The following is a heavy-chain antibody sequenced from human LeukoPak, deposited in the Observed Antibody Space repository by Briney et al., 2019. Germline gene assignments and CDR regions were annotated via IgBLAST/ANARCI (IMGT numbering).Heavy chain of an antibody. CDR1: GYTFTGYY. J-gene: IGHJ3*02. CDR2: INPNSGGT. Sequence: ASVKVSCKASGYTFTGYYMHWVRQAPGQGLEWMGWINPNSGGTNNAQKLQGRVTMTRDTSISTAYMKLSRLRSDDTAVYYCAGGRRAGAFDIWGQGTMVTVSS. V-gene: IGHV1-2*02. D-gene: IGHD3-16*01. CDR3: AGGRRAGAFDI.